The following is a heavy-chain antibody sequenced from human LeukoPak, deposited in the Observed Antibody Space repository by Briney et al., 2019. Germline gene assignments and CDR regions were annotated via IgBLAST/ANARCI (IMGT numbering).Heavy chain of an antibody. J-gene: IGHJ4*02. CDR3: ARNLDIVVVPAAMPLNY. D-gene: IGHD2-2*03. Sequence: GGSLRLSCTASGFTFSNYGMHWVRQAPGKGLEWVAVISYDGSNNYYADSVKGRFTISRDNSKNTLYLQMNSLRAEDTAVYYCARNLDIVVVPAAMPLNYWGQGTLVTVSS. V-gene: IGHV3-30*03. CDR2: ISYDGSNN. CDR1: GFTFSNYG.